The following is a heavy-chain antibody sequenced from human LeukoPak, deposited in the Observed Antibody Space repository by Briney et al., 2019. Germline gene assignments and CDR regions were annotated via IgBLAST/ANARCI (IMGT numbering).Heavy chain of an antibody. V-gene: IGHV1-18*01. Sequence: GASVKVSCKVSGYTLTELSMHWVRQAPGQGLEWMGWISAYNGNTNYAQKLQGRVTMTTDTSTSTAYMELRSLRSDDTAVYYCAREGPMIVVSDYWGQGTLVTVSS. CDR3: AREGPMIVVSDY. J-gene: IGHJ4*02. CDR2: ISAYNGNT. CDR1: GYTLTELS. D-gene: IGHD3-22*01.